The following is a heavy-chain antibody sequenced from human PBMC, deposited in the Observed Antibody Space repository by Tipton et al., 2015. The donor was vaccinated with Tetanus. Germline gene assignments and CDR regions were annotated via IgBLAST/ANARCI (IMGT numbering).Heavy chain of an antibody. CDR3: AKRGQQWVVSSYFDS. CDR2: ISASGDST. V-gene: IGHV3-23*01. D-gene: IGHD6-19*01. CDR1: GFTFSSYS. Sequence: SLRLSCAASGFTFSSYSMTWVRQSPGKGLEWVSAISASGDSTYYADFVKGRFIISRDNSKNTVFLQMNSLRAEDTAVYFCAKRGQQWVVSSYFDSWGQGTLVAVSS. J-gene: IGHJ4*02.